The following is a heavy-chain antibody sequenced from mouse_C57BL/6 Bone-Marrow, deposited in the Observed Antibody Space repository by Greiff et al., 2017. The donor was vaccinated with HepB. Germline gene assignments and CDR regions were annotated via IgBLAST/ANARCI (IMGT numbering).Heavy chain of an antibody. V-gene: IGHV1-66*01. CDR3: AREGYYSKAGFAY. CDR2: IYPGSGNT. Sequence: VQGVESGPELVKPGASVKISCKASGYSFTSYYIHWVKQRPGQGLEWIGWIYPGSGNTKYNEKFKGKATLTADTSSSTAYMQLSSLTSEDSAVYYCAREGYYSKAGFAYWGQGTLVTVSA. CDR1: GYSFTSYY. J-gene: IGHJ3*01. D-gene: IGHD2-5*01.